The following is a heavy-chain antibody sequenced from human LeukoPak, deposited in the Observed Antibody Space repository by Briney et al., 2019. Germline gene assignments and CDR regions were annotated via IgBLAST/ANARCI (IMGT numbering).Heavy chain of an antibody. V-gene: IGHV1-2*02. CDR3: ARDSYDSSGFDY. CDR1: GYTFTGYY. D-gene: IGHD3-22*01. J-gene: IGHJ4*02. CDR2: INPNSGGT. Sequence: ASVKVSCKASGYTFTGYYMHWVRQAPGQGLEWMGWINPNSGGTNYAQKFQGRVTMTRDTSISTAYMELSRLRSDDTAVYYCARDSYDSSGFDYWGQETLVTVSS.